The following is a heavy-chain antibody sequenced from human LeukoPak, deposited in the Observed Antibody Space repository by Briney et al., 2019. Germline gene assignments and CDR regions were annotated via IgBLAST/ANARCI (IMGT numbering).Heavy chain of an antibody. CDR1: GYTFTGYY. D-gene: IGHD3-22*01. CDR2: INPNSGGT. J-gene: IGHJ5*02. Sequence: ASVKVSCKASGYTFTGYYMHWVRQATGRGLEWMGQINPNSGGTNYAQKFQGRVIMTRDTSISTAYMELSRLRSDDTAVYYCARDKESGYYTNWFDPWGQGTLVTVSS. V-gene: IGHV1-2*06. CDR3: ARDKESGYYTNWFDP.